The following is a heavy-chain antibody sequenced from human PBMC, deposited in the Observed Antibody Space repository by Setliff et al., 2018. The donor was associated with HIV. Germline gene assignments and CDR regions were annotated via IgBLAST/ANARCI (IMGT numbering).Heavy chain of an antibody. J-gene: IGHJ4*02. CDR1: GGSFSGNY. Sequence: SETLSLTCAVYGGSFSGNYWTWIRQSPGKGLEWIGEINHSGSTNYKLSLKSRVTISVDTSKNHFSLKLRSVTAADTAVYYCAQLGMVDDFDYWGQGTLVTVSS. CDR2: INHSGST. D-gene: IGHD1-1*01. V-gene: IGHV4-34*01. CDR3: AQLGMVDDFDY.